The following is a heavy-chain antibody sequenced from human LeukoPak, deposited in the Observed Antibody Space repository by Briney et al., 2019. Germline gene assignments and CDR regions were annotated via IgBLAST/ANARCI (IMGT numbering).Heavy chain of an antibody. V-gene: IGHV3-11*04. D-gene: IGHD3-22*01. CDR3: ARDVHYDSSGYYYADASDI. CDR1: GFTFSDYY. CDR2: ISSSGSTI. J-gene: IGHJ3*02. Sequence: TGGSLRLSCAASGFTFSDYYMSWIRQAPGKGLEWVSYISSSGSTIYYADSVKGRFTISRDNAKNSLYLQMNSLRAEDTAVYYCARDVHYDSSGYYYADASDIWGQGTMVTVSS.